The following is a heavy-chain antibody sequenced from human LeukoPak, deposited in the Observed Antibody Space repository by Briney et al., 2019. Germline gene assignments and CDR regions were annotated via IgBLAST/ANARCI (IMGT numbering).Heavy chain of an antibody. CDR2: FDPEDGET. V-gene: IGHV1-24*01. D-gene: IGHD3-3*01. CDR1: GYTLTELS. J-gene: IGHJ4*02. Sequence: ASVKVSCKVSGYTLTELSMHWVRQAPGKGLEWMGGFDPEDGETIYAQKFQGRVTMTEDTSTDTAYMELGSLRSEDTAVYYCATGVFGVVIIPNYFDYWGQGTLVTVSS. CDR3: ATGVFGVVIIPNYFDY.